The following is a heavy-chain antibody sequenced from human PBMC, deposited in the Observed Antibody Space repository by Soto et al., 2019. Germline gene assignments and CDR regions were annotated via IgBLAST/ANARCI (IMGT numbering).Heavy chain of an antibody. CDR1: VYTFTSYG. CDR2: ISAYNGNT. J-gene: IGHJ6*02. Sequence: QVPLVQSGAEVKKPWASVKVSCNASVYTFTSYGISWVRQAPGQGLERMGWISAYNGNTNYAQKLQGRVTMTTDTSTSAAYVELRSLRSDDTAVYYCARDQGEYGSSWYIYYYYGRDVWGQGTTVTVSS. V-gene: IGHV1-18*01. D-gene: IGHD6-13*01. CDR3: ARDQGEYGSSWYIYYYYGRDV.